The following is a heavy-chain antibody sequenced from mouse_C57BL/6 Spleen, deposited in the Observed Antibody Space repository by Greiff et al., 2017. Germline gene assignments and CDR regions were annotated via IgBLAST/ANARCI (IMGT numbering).Heavy chain of an antibody. V-gene: IGHV1-82*01. CDR3: AYGSSYDY. D-gene: IGHD1-1*01. CDR1: GYAFSSSW. CDR2: IYPGDGDT. Sequence: QVQLQQSGPELVKPGASVKISCKASGYAFSSSWMTWVKQRPGKGLEWIGRIYPGDGDTNYNGKFKGKATLTADKSSSTAYMQLSSLTSEDSAVYFCAYGSSYDYWGQGTTLTVSS. J-gene: IGHJ2*01.